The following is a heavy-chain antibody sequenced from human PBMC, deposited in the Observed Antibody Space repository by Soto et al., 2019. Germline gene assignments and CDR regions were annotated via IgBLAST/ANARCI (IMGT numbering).Heavy chain of an antibody. CDR3: ARDSRLVPTHVFDF. J-gene: IGHJ4*02. Sequence: GASVKVSCKASGYTFTSYAMHWVRQAPGQRLEWMGWINAGNGNTKYSQKFQGRVTITRDTSASTAYMELSSLRSEDTAVYYCARDSRLVPTHVFDFWGQGTLVTVSS. CDR2: INAGNGNT. CDR1: GYTFTSYA. V-gene: IGHV1-3*01. D-gene: IGHD2-8*02.